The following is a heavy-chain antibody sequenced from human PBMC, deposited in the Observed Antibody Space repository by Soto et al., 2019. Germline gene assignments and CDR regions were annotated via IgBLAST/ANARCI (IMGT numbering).Heavy chain of an antibody. D-gene: IGHD2-2*01. CDR2: INPDSGGT. CDR1: RYTFTCYY. V-gene: IGHV1-2*02. Sequence: ASVNVSCKASRYTFTCYYMHWVRQAPGQGLESIGLINPDSGGTNYAQKFQGRVTMTSDTSSSTAYMELSRLRSDDTAVYYCASDIVVVPAAALGSYYYYYGMDVWGQGTTVTVSS. CDR3: ASDIVVVPAAALGSYYYYYGMDV. J-gene: IGHJ6*02.